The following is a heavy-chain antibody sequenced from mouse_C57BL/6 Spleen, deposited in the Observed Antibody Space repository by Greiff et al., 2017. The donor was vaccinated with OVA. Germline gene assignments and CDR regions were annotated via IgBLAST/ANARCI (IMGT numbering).Heavy chain of an antibody. D-gene: IGHD1-1*01. Sequence: EVKVVESGEGLVKPGGSLKLSCAASGFTFSSYAMSWVRQTPEQRLEWVAYISSGGDYTYYADTVKGRFTLSRDNARNTRYLQMSSLKSEDTAMYYCTREEDYYYGSSYPAYWGQGTLVTVSA. CDR3: TREEDYYYGSSYPAY. J-gene: IGHJ3*01. CDR1: GFTFSSYA. CDR2: ISSGGDYT. V-gene: IGHV5-9-1*02.